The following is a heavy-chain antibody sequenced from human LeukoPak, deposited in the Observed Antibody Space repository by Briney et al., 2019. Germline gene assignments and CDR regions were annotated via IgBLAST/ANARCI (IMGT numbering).Heavy chain of an antibody. Sequence: GGSLRLSCAASGFTFDDYAMHWVRQAPGKGLEWVSLISGDGGSTYYADSVKGRFTISRDNSKNSLYLQMNSLRTEDTALYYCAKGQQRYYYDSSGYTFDYWGQGTLATVSS. V-gene: IGHV3-43*02. CDR1: GFTFDDYA. J-gene: IGHJ4*02. CDR2: ISGDGGST. D-gene: IGHD3-22*01. CDR3: AKGQQRYYYDSSGYTFDY.